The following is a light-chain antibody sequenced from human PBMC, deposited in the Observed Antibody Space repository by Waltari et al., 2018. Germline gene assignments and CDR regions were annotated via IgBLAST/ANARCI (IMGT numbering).Light chain of an antibody. CDR1: EDINKY. Sequence: DIQMTQSPSSVSASVGDRVTITCQASEDINKYLNWYQQKPGKAPRLLITDASNLETGVPSRFSGSGSGTHFIFTITGLQPEDIATYYCQGSHEFPPYTFGQGTKLEVK. J-gene: IGKJ2*01. V-gene: IGKV1-33*01. CDR2: DAS. CDR3: QGSHEFPPYT.